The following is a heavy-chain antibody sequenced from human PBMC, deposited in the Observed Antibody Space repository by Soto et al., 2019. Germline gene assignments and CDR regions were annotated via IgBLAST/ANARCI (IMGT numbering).Heavy chain of an antibody. CDR2: VSTSGRST. D-gene: IGHD2-15*01. Sequence: GGSLRLSCSASGFIFSESTIYWVRQVPGKGLEAISAVSTSGRSTYYADSVKDRFTISRDNSKNTLFLQMGSLRPEDTAIYYCVKQAHGLDGVAFDYWVQGTQVTVSS. V-gene: IGHV3-64D*06. J-gene: IGHJ4*02. CDR1: GFIFSEST. CDR3: VKQAHGLDGVAFDY.